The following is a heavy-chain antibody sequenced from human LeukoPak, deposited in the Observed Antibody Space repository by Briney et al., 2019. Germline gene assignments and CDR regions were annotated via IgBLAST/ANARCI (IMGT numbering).Heavy chain of an antibody. CDR2: IKQDGNDK. J-gene: IGHJ5*02. Sequence: GGSLRLSCAASGFTFSTYWMSWVRQAPGKGLEWVANIKQDGNDKYHVDSVKGRFTISRDNAKSSLYLQMNSLRAEDTAVYYCARLPAPSGWFYFDPWGQGTLVTVSS. V-gene: IGHV3-7*01. CDR1: GFTFSTYW. CDR3: ARLPAPSGWFYFDP. D-gene: IGHD6-19*01.